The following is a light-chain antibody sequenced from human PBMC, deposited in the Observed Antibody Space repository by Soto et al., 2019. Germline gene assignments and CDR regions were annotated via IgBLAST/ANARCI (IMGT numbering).Light chain of an antibody. V-gene: IGKV1D-12*01. CDR3: QQANSFPIT. CDR2: AAS. Sequence: DIQMTQSPSSVSASVGDRVTITCRASQRISSWLAWYQQKPGKAPKLLIYAASSLQSGVPPRFSGSGSGTDFTLTISSLQPEDFATYYCQQANSFPITFGGGTKVDIK. CDR1: QRISSW. J-gene: IGKJ4*01.